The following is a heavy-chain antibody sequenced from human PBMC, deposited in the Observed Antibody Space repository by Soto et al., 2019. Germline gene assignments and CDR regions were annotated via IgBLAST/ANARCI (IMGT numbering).Heavy chain of an antibody. J-gene: IGHJ4*02. Sequence: QVQLVQSGAEVKKPGASVKVSCKASGYTFTNYGFSWVRQAPGQGLEWMGWISGYNGNTDYAERLQGRVTRTTDTSTSTAYMELKSLRYDDAAVYYCAREGQLGYWGQGTPVTVSS. CDR2: ISGYNGNT. D-gene: IGHD6-6*01. V-gene: IGHV1-18*01. CDR1: GYTFTNYG. CDR3: AREGQLGY.